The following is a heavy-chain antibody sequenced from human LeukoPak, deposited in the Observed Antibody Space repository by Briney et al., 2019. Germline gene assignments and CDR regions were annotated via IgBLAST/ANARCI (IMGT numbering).Heavy chain of an antibody. J-gene: IGHJ4*02. CDR2: IRSSHHGAIR. V-gene: IGHV3-49*04. D-gene: IGHD3-10*01. CDR3: TRDRGGRWFGELLGFDN. CDR1: GFSFNDYI. Sequence: GGSLRLSCQASGFSFNDYIMSWVRQAPGKGLEWIAFIRSSHHGAIREYAASVKGRFIISRDDSKNIAYLQMDSLKTEDTGVYFCTRDRGGRWFGELLGFDNWGQGTLLTVSS.